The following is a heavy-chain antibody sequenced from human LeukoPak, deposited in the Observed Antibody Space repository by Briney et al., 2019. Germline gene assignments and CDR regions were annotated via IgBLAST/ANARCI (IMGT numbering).Heavy chain of an antibody. Sequence: GGSLRLSCAASGFTFSSYEMNWVRQAPGKGLEWVSYISSSGSTIYYADSVKGRFTISRDNAKNSLYLQMNSLRAEDTAVYYCARDSPGYSSSSDWFDPWGQGTLVTVPS. J-gene: IGHJ5*02. CDR1: GFTFSSYE. V-gene: IGHV3-48*03. CDR2: ISSSGSTI. D-gene: IGHD6-6*01. CDR3: ARDSPGYSSSSDWFDP.